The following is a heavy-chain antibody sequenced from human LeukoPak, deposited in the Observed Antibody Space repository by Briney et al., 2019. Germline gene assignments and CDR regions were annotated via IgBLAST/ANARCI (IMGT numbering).Heavy chain of an antibody. CDR2: IYTSGST. CDR1: GGSISSGSCY. J-gene: IGHJ4*02. Sequence: SETLSLTCTVSGGSISSGSCYWSWIRQPAGKGLEWIGRIYTSGSTNYNPSLKSRVTISVDTSKNQFSLKLSSVTAADTAVYYCARAILTGYRLYYFDYWGQGTLVTVSS. V-gene: IGHV4-61*02. D-gene: IGHD3-9*01. CDR3: ARAILTGYRLYYFDY.